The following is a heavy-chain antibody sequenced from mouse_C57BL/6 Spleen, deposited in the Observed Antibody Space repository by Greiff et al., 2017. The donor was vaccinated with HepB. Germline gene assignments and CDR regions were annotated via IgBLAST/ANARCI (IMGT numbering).Heavy chain of an antibody. CDR2: ISSGGDYI. J-gene: IGHJ2*01. CDR3: TRDRDGYYYFDY. V-gene: IGHV5-9-1*02. Sequence: EVMLVESGEGLVKPGGSLKLSCAASGFTFSSYAMSWVRQTPEKRLEWVAYISSGGDYIYYADTVKGRFTISRDNARNTLYLQMSSLKSEDTAMYYCTRDRDGYYYFDYWGQGTTLTVSS. D-gene: IGHD2-3*01. CDR1: GFTFSSYA.